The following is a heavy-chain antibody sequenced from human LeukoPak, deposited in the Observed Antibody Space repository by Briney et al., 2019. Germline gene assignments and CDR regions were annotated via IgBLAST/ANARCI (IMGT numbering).Heavy chain of an antibody. CDR3: GRGGKVEQLVLAR. CDR2: INSDGSRT. D-gene: IGHD6-13*01. V-gene: IGHV3-74*01. CDR1: GFTFSRYW. J-gene: IGHJ4*02. Sequence: GGSLRLSCAASGFTFSRYWMHWVRQAPGKGLVWVSRINSDGSRTTYADSVKGRFTISRDNAKNTLYLQMNSLRAEDTAVYYCGRGGKVEQLVLARWGQGSLVTVSS.